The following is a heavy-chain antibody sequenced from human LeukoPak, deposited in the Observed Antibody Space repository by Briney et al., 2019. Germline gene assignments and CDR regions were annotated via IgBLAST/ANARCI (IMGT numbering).Heavy chain of an antibody. CDR2: ISYDGSNK. V-gene: IGHV3-30*04. D-gene: IGHD5/OR15-5a*01. CDR1: GFTFSSYS. J-gene: IGHJ4*02. CDR3: ARGGSSVYY. Sequence: GASLRLSCAASGFTFSSYSKHLGRQAPGGGLEWGAVISYDGSNKYYADSVKGRFTISRDNYKNPLYLHMNSLRAENTAVYYGARGGSSVYYCGQGTLVTVSS.